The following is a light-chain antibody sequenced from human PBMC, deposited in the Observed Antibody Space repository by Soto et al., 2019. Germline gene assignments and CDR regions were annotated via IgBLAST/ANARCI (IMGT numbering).Light chain of an antibody. V-gene: IGLV1-40*01. Sequence: QCVLTQPPSVSGAPGQRVTISWTGSSSNIGAGYDVHWYQQLPGTAPKLLIYGNSNRPSGVPDRFSGSKSGTSASLAITGLQAEDEADYYCQSYDSSLSGSVFGGGTKLTVL. CDR3: QSYDSSLSGSV. J-gene: IGLJ2*01. CDR1: SSNIGAGYD. CDR2: GNS.